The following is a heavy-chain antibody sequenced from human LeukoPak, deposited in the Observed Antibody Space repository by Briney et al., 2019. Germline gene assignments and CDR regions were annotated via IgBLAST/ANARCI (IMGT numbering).Heavy chain of an antibody. Sequence: GGSLRLSCAASGFTVSSNYMSWVRQAPGKGLEWVSIIYSGGSTYYADSVKGRFTISRDNSKNTLYLQMNSLRAEDTALYYCARVPYGDYYFDYWGQGTLVTVSS. J-gene: IGHJ4*02. D-gene: IGHD4-17*01. CDR3: ARVPYGDYYFDY. V-gene: IGHV3-66*01. CDR1: GFTVSSNY. CDR2: IYSGGST.